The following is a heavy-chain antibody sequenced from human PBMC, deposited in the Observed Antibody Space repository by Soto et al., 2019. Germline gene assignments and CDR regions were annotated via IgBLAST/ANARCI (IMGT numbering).Heavy chain of an antibody. CDR3: ARDPPRAVAGYWYFDL. CDR1: GGSISSYY. J-gene: IGHJ2*01. V-gene: IGHV4-59*01. CDR2: IYYSGST. D-gene: IGHD6-19*01. Sequence: QVQLQESGPGLVKPSETLSLTCTVSGGSISSYYWSWIRQPPGKGLEWIGYIYYSGSTNYNPSLKSRVTISVDTSKNQFSLKLSSVTAADTAVYYCARDPPRAVAGYWYFDLWGRGTLVTVSS.